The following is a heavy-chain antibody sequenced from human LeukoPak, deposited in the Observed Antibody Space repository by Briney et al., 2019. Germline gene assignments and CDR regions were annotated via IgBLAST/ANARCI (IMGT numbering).Heavy chain of an antibody. Sequence: SETLSLTCAVSGGSISSSNWWSWVRQPPGKGLEWIGEIYHSGSTNYNPSLKSRVTISVDTSKNQFSLKLSSVTAADTAVYYCARDHYYDTSTYYEIDYWGQGTLVTVSS. V-gene: IGHV4-4*02. CDR1: GGSISSSNW. CDR3: ARDHYYDTSTYYEIDY. CDR2: IYHSGST. J-gene: IGHJ4*02. D-gene: IGHD3-22*01.